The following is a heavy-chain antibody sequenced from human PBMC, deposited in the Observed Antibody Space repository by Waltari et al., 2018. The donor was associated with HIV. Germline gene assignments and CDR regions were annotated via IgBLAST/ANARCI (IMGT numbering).Heavy chain of an antibody. CDR1: GGSFSGYY. CDR3: ARGSRTSGRGAFDS. V-gene: IGHV4-34*02. J-gene: IGHJ4*02. CDR2: INHRGTT. D-gene: IGHD1-1*01. Sequence: QVQLQQWGAGLLKPSETLSLRCAVYGGSFSGYYWSWIRQTPEKGLEWIGEINHRGTTKNNLSRKRRVTVAGGTAKNQLCLTVNSVTAADTGLYYCARGSRTSGRGAFDSWGQGTMVTVSS.